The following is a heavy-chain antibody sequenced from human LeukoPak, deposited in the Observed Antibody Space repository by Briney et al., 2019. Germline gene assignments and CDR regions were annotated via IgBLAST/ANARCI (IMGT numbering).Heavy chain of an antibody. Sequence: ASVKVSCKASGYTFTDYYMHWVRQAPGQGLEWMGWINPNSGGTNYAQKFQGRVTMTRDTSISTAYMELSRLRSDDTAVYYCARGGFYCSSTSCKKAAAGVFDYWGQGTLVTVSS. D-gene: IGHD2-2*01. CDR1: GYTFTDYY. CDR3: ARGGFYCSSTSCKKAAAGVFDY. V-gene: IGHV1-2*02. CDR2: INPNSGGT. J-gene: IGHJ4*02.